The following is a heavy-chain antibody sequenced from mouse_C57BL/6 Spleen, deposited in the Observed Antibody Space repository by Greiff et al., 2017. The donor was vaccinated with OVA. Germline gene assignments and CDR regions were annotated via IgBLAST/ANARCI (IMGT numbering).Heavy chain of an antibody. CDR3: ARSIEFYDGYYGAWFAY. CDR2: IHPNSGST. Sequence: QVQLQQPGAELVKPGASVKLSCKASGYTFTSYWMHWVKQRPGQGLEWIGMIHPNSGSTNYNEKFKSKATLTVDKSSSTAYMQLSSLTSEDSAVYDCARSIEFYDGYYGAWFAYWGQGTLVTVSA. D-gene: IGHD2-3*01. J-gene: IGHJ3*01. CDR1: GYTFTSYW. V-gene: IGHV1-64*01.